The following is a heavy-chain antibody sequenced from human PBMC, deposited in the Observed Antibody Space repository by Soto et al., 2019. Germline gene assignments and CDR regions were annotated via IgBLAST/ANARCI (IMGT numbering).Heavy chain of an antibody. CDR1: GGTFSSYA. D-gene: IGHD3-10*01. J-gene: IGHJ4*02. CDR3: ARDRSDGSVIYYNQYYFDY. Sequence: SVKVSCKASGGTFSSYAISWVRQAPGQGLEWMGGIIPIFGTANYAQKFQGRVTITADESTSTAYMELSSLRSEDTAVYYCARDRSDGSVIYYNQYYFDYWGQGTLVTVSS. V-gene: IGHV1-69*13. CDR2: IIPIFGTA.